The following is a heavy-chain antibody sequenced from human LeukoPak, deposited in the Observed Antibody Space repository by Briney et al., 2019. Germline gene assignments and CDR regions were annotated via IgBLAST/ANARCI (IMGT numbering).Heavy chain of an antibody. CDR1: GFTFSSYA. J-gene: IGHJ4*02. V-gene: IGHV3-23*01. CDR2: ISGSGGST. CDR3: ARDAACTTSSCYKQIDS. Sequence: GGSLRLSCAASGFTFSSYAMSWVRQAPGKGLEWVSAISGSGGSTYYADSVKGRFTISRDDAKNSLYLQLNSLRGDDTAVYYCARDAACTTSSCYKQIDSWGQGTLVTVSS. D-gene: IGHD2-2*02.